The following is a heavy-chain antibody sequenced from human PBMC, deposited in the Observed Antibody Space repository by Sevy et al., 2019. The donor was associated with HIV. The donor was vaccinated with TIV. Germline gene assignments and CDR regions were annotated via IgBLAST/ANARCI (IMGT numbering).Heavy chain of an antibody. CDR1: GFTFSSYW. V-gene: IGHV3-7*01. Sequence: GGSLRLSCAASGFTFSSYWMSWVRQAPGKGLEWVANIKQDGSEKFYVDSVKGRFIISRDNAKNSLFLQMNSLRAEDTAVYYCARLQPARGDSTLWFDPWGQGTLVTVSS. D-gene: IGHD4-17*01. CDR3: ARLQPARGDSTLWFDP. CDR2: IKQDGSEK. J-gene: IGHJ5*02.